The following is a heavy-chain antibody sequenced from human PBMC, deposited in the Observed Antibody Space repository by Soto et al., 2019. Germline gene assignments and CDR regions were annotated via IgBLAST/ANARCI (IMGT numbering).Heavy chain of an antibody. Sequence: SVKVSCKASGGTFSSYAISWVRQAPGQGLEWMGGIIPILGTANYAQKFQGRVTITADESTSTAYMELSRLRSEDTAVYYCARATGFGYYYYGMDVWGQGTTVTVSS. CDR2: IIPILGTA. CDR3: ARATGFGYYYYGMDV. D-gene: IGHD4-17*01. J-gene: IGHJ6*02. CDR1: GGTFSSYA. V-gene: IGHV1-69*13.